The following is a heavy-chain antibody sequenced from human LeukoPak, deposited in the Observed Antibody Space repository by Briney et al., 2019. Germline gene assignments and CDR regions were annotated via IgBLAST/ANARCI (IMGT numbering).Heavy chain of an antibody. Sequence: GGSLRLSCAASGFTYSNHWMSWVRQAPGKGLEWVSSITWTSSYINYADSVKGRFTISRDNAKNSLFLQMNSLRAEDTAVYYCARDPGPDDSWGQGTLVTVSS. CDR3: ARDPGPDDS. CDR1: GFTYSNHW. V-gene: IGHV3-21*01. CDR2: ITWTSSYI. J-gene: IGHJ4*02.